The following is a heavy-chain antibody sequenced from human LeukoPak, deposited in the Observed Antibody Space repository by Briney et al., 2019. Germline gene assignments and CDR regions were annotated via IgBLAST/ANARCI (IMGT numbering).Heavy chain of an antibody. CDR1: GFTFSTYA. J-gene: IGHJ4*02. CDR3: AKDYGGHWTNGICSKIDY. D-gene: IGHD2-8*01. CDR2: IGGSGGST. Sequence: GGSLRLSCAASGFTFSTYAMSWVRQAPGKGLEWVSAIGGSGGSTYYADSVKGRFTISRGNSKNTLYLQMNSLRAEDTAVYYCAKDYGGHWTNGICSKIDYWGQGTLVTVSS. V-gene: IGHV3-23*01.